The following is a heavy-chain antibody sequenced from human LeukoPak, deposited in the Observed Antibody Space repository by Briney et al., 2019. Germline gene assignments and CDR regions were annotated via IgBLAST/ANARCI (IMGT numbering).Heavy chain of an antibody. V-gene: IGHV3-33*06. CDR1: GFTFSSYG. CDR3: AKEYGSTRGYYFDY. CDR2: IWYDGSNK. Sequence: PGGSLRLSCAASGFTFSSYGMHWVRQAPGKGLEWVAVIWYDGSNKYYADSVKGRFTISRDNSKNTLYLQMNSLRAEDTAVYYCAKEYGSTRGYYFDYWGQGTLVTVSS. D-gene: IGHD2-15*01. J-gene: IGHJ4*02.